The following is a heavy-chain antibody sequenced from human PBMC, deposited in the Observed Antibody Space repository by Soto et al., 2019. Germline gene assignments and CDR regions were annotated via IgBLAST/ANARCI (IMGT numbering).Heavy chain of an antibody. V-gene: IGHV3-23*01. J-gene: IGHJ6*02. CDR2: ISGSGGST. D-gene: IGHD2-21*02. Sequence: GGSLRLSCAASGFTFSSYAMSWVRQAPGKGLEWVSAISGSGGSTYYADSVKGRFTISRDNSKNTLYLQMNSLRAEDTAVYYCAKWVVGGVTAMEWYYYGMDVWGQGTTVTVSS. CDR3: AKWVVGGVTAMEWYYYGMDV. CDR1: GFTFSSYA.